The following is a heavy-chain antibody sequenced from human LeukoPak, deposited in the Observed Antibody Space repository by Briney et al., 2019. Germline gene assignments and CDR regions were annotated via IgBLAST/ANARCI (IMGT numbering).Heavy chain of an antibody. J-gene: IGHJ4*02. V-gene: IGHV1-46*01. D-gene: IGHD5-18*01. CDR3: ARAGGYSYGYGLDYFDY. Sequence: PSGGSTSYAQNFQGRVTMTRDMSTSTVYMELSSLRSEDTAVYYCARAGGYSYGYGLDYFDYWGQGTLVTVSS. CDR2: PSGGST.